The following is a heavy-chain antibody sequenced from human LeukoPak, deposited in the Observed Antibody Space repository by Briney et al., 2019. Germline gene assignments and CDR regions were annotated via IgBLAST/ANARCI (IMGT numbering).Heavy chain of an antibody. Sequence: ASVKVSCKASGYTFTSYGISWVRQAPGQGLEWMGWISANGNTNNAQKVQGRVTMTKDTSTSTAYMELRSLRSEDTAVYYCARGGSWFGELLSYYYYYMDVWGKGTTVTISS. J-gene: IGHJ6*03. CDR3: ARGGSWFGELLSYYYYYMDV. V-gene: IGHV1-18*01. CDR2: ISANGNT. CDR1: GYTFTSYG. D-gene: IGHD3-10*01.